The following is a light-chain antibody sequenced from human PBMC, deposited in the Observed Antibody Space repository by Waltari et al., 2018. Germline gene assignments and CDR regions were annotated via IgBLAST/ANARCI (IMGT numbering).Light chain of an antibody. Sequence: QSALTQPASVSGSPGQSIPISCSGSRSDIGSYSLVSWYQQHPGKAPKLMIYEVTKRHSGVSDRFSGSKSGNTAYLTISGLQADDEAHYHCCSYAGSSTFEIFGGGTKVTVL. CDR1: RSDIGSYSL. CDR3: CSYAGSSTFEI. J-gene: IGLJ2*01. CDR2: EVT. V-gene: IGLV2-23*02.